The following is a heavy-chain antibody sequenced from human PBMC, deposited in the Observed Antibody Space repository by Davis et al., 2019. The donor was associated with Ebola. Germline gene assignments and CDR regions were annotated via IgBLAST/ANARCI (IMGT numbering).Heavy chain of an antibody. CDR3: ARSPRDPHFDY. CDR1: AYSFTNYW. Sequence: GESLKISCKGSAYSFTNYWIGWVRQMPGKGLEWMGRIDPTDSYINYSPSFQGHVTISADKSISTAYLQWSSLKASDTAMYYCARSPRDPHFDYWGQGTLVTVSS. J-gene: IGHJ4*02. CDR2: IDPTDSYI. V-gene: IGHV5-10-1*01.